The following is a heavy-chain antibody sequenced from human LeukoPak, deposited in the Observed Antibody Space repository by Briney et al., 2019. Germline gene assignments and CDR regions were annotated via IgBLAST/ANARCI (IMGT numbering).Heavy chain of an antibody. V-gene: IGHV4-39*01. D-gene: IGHD6-13*01. J-gene: IGHJ4*02. CDR3: ARFSSLAAVGTDY. CDR2: IYYSGST. Sequence: PSETLSLTCTVSGGSITSGNYYWGWIRQPPGKGLEWIGSIYYSGSTYYNPSLKSRVTISVDTSKNQFSLKLSSVTAADTAVFYCARFSSLAAVGTDYWGQGTLVTVSS. CDR1: GGSITSGNYY.